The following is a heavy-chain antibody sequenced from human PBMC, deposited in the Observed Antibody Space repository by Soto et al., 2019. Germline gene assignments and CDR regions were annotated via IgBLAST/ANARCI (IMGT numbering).Heavy chain of an antibody. Sequence: PVEPLRNSRRVAGESFTSYWSSRMRQINRKGLEWMGRIDPSDSYTNYSPSFQGHVTISADKSISTAYLQWSSLKASDTAMYYCARLPHLWAMVKVTFTYGMDVWGQGTTVTVPS. CDR2: IDPSDSYT. V-gene: IGHV5-10-1*01. CDR3: ARLPHLWAMVKVTFTYGMDV. D-gene: IGHD5-18*01. J-gene: IGHJ6*02. CDR1: GESFTSYW.